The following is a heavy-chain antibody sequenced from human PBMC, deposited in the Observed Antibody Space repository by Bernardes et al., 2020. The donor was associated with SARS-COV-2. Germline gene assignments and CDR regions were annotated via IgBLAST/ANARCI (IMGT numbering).Heavy chain of an antibody. CDR3: VRGNSHGHDY. J-gene: IGHJ4*02. Sequence: GGSLRLSCAASGFSFSDHYMDWVRQAPGKGLEWVSVIYSGSSTYYADCVKGRFTISRDNSKNTLYLQMNSLRAEDTAVYYCVRGNSHGHDYWGQGTLVTVSS. CDR2: IYSGSST. CDR1: GFSFSDHY. D-gene: IGHD5-18*01. V-gene: IGHV3-66*02.